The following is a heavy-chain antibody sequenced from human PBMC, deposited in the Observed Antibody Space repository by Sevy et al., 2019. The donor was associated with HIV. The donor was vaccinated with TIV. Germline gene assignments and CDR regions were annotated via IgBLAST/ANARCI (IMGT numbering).Heavy chain of an antibody. V-gene: IGHV3-48*01. D-gene: IGHD2-8*01. CDR2: ISSSSSTI. J-gene: IGHJ4*02. Sequence: GGSLRLSCAASGFTFSSYNMNWVRQAPGKGLEWVSYISSSSSTIYYADSGKGRFTISRDNAKNSLYLQMNSLRAEDTAVYYCARDGNGLFDYWGQGTLVTVSS. CDR3: ARDGNGLFDY. CDR1: GFTFSSYN.